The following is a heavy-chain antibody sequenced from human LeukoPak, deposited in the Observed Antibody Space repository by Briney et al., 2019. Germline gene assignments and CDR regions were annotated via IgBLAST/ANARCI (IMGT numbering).Heavy chain of an antibody. CDR1: GFTFTTYW. V-gene: IGHV3-74*01. Sequence: GGSLRLSCAASGFTFTTYWMHWIRQAPGKGLVWVSHINSDGSITSYADSVKGRFTISRDNAKNTLYLQMNSLRAEDTAVYYCARDAVDTANAVWGQGTTVTVSS. CDR2: INSDGSIT. J-gene: IGHJ6*02. CDR3: ARDAVDTANAV. D-gene: IGHD5-18*01.